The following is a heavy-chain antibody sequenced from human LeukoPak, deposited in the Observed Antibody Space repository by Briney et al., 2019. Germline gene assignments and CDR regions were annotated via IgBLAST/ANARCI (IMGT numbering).Heavy chain of an antibody. V-gene: IGHV3-20*04. CDR3: ARVTSAPLCCGDFSGGDFDY. J-gene: IGHJ4*02. Sequence: PGGSLRLSCAASGFTFDDYGMSWVRQAPGKGLEWVSGINWNGGSTGYADSVKGRFTISRDNAKNSLYLQMNSLRAEDTALYYCARVTSAPLCCGDFSGGDFDYWGQGTLVTVSS. D-gene: IGHD3-16*02. CDR2: INWNGGST. CDR1: GFTFDDYG.